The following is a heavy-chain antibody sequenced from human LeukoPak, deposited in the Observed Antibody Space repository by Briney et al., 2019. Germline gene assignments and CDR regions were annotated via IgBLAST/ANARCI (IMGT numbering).Heavy chain of an antibody. V-gene: IGHV1-69*05. CDR2: IIPIFGTA. D-gene: IGHD2-21*02. CDR3: ARSIVVVTADMYYFDY. J-gene: IGHJ4*02. Sequence: SSVKVSCKASGGTFGSYAISWVRQAPGQGLEWMGGIIPIFGTANYAQKFQGRVTITTDESTSTAYMELSSLRSEDTAVYYCARSIVVVTADMYYFDYWGQGTLVTVSS. CDR1: GGTFGSYA.